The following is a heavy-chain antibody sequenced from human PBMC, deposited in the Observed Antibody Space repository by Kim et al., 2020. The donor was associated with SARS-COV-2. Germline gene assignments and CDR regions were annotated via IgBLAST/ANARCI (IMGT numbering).Heavy chain of an antibody. CDR1: GYTFTSYY. V-gene: IGHV1-46*01. CDR3: ARDRVTTTTARGNWFDP. J-gene: IGHJ5*02. D-gene: IGHD4-17*01. CDR2: INTNGGGV. Sequence: ASVKVSCKASGYTFTSYYVHWVRQAPGQGLEWVGVINTNGGGVSYAQKFQGRVTMTRDTSTNTVYMEVSSLTSEDTAVYYCARDRVTTTTARGNWFDPWGQGALVTVSS.